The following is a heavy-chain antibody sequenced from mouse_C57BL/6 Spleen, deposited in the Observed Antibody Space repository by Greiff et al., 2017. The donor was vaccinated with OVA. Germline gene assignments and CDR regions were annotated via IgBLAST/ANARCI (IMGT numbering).Heavy chain of an antibody. CDR2: ILPSIGRT. J-gene: IGHJ3*01. CDR3: ARPPYGSSYEFAY. D-gene: IGHD1-1*01. V-gene: IGHV15-2*01. CDR1: DSEVFPTAY. Sequence: VQLQQSGSELRSPGSSVKLSCKDFDSEVFPTAYMSWVRQKPGHGFEWIGGILPSIGRTIYGEKFEDKATVDADTLSNTAYLELNSLRSEDSAIYYYARPPYGSSYEFAYWGQGTLVTVSA.